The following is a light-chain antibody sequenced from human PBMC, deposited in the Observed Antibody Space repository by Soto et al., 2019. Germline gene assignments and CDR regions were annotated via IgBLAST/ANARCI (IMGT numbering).Light chain of an antibody. CDR3: SSYEGSDNPYV. V-gene: IGLV1-44*01. CDR1: SSNIGSYP. J-gene: IGLJ1*01. CDR2: EVT. Sequence: QSVLTQPPSASGTPGQRVTISCSGSSSNIGSYPVNWYQQLPGTAPKLMIYEVTKRPLGVPDRFSGSKSGNTASLTVSGLQDEDAADYYCSSYEGSDNPYVFGTGTKAPS.